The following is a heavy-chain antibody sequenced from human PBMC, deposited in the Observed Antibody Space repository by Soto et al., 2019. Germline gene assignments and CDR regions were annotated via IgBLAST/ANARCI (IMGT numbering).Heavy chain of an antibody. V-gene: IGHV4-30-2*01. Sequence: SETLSLTCAVSGGSISSGGYSWSWIRQPPGKGLDWIGYIYHSGSTYYNPSLKSRVTISVDRSKNQFSLKLSSVTAADTAVYYCAGEIAAAGALDYWGQGTLVTAPQ. J-gene: IGHJ4*02. CDR2: IYHSGST. D-gene: IGHD6-13*01. CDR3: AGEIAAAGALDY. CDR1: GGSISSGGYS.